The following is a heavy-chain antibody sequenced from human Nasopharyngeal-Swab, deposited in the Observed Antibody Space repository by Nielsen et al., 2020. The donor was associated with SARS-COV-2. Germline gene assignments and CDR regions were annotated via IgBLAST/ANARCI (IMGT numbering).Heavy chain of an antibody. V-gene: IGHV3-15*01. CDR3: TTEDYRYYYGMDV. CDR2: IKSKTDGGTT. Sequence: GGSLRLSCAVSGFTFSNAWMSWVRQAPGKGLEWVGRIKSKTDGGTTEYTAPVKGRFTISRDDSKNTLYLQMISLKTDDTAVYYCTTEDYRYYYGMDVWGQGTTVTVSS. CDR1: GFTFSNAW. J-gene: IGHJ6*02. D-gene: IGHD4-11*01.